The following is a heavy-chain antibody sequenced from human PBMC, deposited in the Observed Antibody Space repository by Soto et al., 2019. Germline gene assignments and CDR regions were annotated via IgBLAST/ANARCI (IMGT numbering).Heavy chain of an antibody. D-gene: IGHD6-19*01. CDR1: GFSFSSYA. Sequence: EVQLVESGGGLVHPGGSLRLSCTTSGFSFSSYAMTWVRQAPGKGLQWVSTISPTGGSTYYADSMEGRFTISRDDSKNTLYLHMSSLRGEDTATDHCAKDLLQWLGGSGPFDYWGRGTLVTVSS. V-gene: IGHV3-23*04. CDR3: AKDLLQWLGGSGPFDY. CDR2: ISPTGGST. J-gene: IGHJ4*02.